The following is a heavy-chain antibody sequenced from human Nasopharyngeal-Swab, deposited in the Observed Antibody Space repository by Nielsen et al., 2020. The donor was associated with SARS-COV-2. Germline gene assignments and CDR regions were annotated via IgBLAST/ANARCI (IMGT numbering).Heavy chain of an antibody. CDR2: IYHSGST. J-gene: IGHJ4*02. Sequence: GSLRLSCDVSGGSISSSDWWSWVRQPPGKGLEWIGEIYHSGSTNYNPSLKGRVTISVEKSKNQFSLKLSSVTAADTAVYYCARASGRDFWSGLPYFDYWGQGTLVTVSS. D-gene: IGHD3-3*01. CDR1: GGSISSSDW. CDR3: ARASGRDFWSGLPYFDY. V-gene: IGHV4-4*02.